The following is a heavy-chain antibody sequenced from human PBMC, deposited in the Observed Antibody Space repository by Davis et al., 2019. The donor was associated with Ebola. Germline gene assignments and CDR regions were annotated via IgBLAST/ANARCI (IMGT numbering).Heavy chain of an antibody. D-gene: IGHD6-19*01. CDR2: INPSGGST. CDR1: GYTFTSYY. Sequence: ASVKVSCKASGYTFTSYYMHWVRQAPGQGLEWMGIINPSGGSTSYAQKFQGRVTMTRDTSTSTVYMELRSLRSDDTAVYYCTRLHSSGWDYGYWGQGTLVTVSS. CDR3: TRLHSSGWDYGY. J-gene: IGHJ4*02. V-gene: IGHV1-46*03.